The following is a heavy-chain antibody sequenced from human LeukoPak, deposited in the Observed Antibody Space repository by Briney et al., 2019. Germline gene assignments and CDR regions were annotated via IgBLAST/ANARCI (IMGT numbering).Heavy chain of an antibody. V-gene: IGHV3-30*18. CDR3: AKDHYYYGSGIYFMHYFDY. CDR1: GFTFSSYG. D-gene: IGHD3-10*01. Sequence: GGSLRLSCAASGFTFSSYGTHWVRQAPGKGLEWVAVISYDGSNKYYADSVKGRFTISRENSKNTLHLQMNSLRTEDTAVYYCAKDHYYYGSGIYFMHYFDYWGQGTLVTVSS. CDR2: ISYDGSNK. J-gene: IGHJ4*02.